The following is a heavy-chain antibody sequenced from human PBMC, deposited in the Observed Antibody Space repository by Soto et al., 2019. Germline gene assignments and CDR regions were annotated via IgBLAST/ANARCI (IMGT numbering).Heavy chain of an antibody. CDR3: ARAVVTAPDAFDI. CDR2: IYQSGST. Sequence: SETLSLTCAVSGGSISSGGYSWSWIRQPPGKGLEWTGYIYQSGSTYYNPSLKSRITISVDRSKNQFSLNLSSVTAADTAVYYCARAVVTAPDAFDISGQGTMVTVS. J-gene: IGHJ3*02. V-gene: IGHV4-30-2*01. CDR1: GGSISSGGYS. D-gene: IGHD2-21*02.